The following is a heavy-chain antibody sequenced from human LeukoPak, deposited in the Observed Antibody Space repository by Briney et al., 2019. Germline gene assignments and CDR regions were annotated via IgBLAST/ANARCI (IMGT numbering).Heavy chain of an antibody. D-gene: IGHD3-22*01. CDR1: GGSFSGYY. CDR2: INHSGST. CDR3: ARGLAWLDSSGIYDY. J-gene: IGHJ4*02. Sequence: SETLSLTCAVYGGSFSGYYWSWIRQPPGKGLEWIGEINHSGSTNYNPSLKSRVTISVDASKNQFSLKLSSVTAADTAVYYCARGLAWLDSSGIYDYWGQGTLVTVSS. V-gene: IGHV4-34*01.